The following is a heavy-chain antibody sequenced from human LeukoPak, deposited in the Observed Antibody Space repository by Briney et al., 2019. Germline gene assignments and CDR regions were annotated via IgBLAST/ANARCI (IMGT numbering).Heavy chain of an antibody. V-gene: IGHV4-39*07. CDR3: ASQSYSSSRMAKRLRYMDV. Sequence: PSETLSLTCTVSGGSISSSSYYWGWIRQPPGKGLEWIGEINHSGSTNYNPSLKSRVTISVDTSKNQFSLKLSSVTAADTAVYYCASQSYSSSRMAKRLRYMDVWGKGTTVTISS. D-gene: IGHD6-13*01. CDR2: INHSGST. J-gene: IGHJ6*03. CDR1: GGSISSSSYY.